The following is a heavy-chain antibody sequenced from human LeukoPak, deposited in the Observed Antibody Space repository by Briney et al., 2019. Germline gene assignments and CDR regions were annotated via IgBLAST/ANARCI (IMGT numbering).Heavy chain of an antibody. V-gene: IGHV1-18*04. Sequence: GASVKVSCKASGYTFNSYGISWVRQAAGQGLEWMGWINAYNGDINHAQKFQGRVTMSTDTSTTTAYMELGSLRSDDTAVYYCARDGSGHWFAPWGQGTLVTVFS. J-gene: IGHJ5*02. D-gene: IGHD6-25*01. CDR3: ARDGSGHWFAP. CDR2: INAYNGDI. CDR1: GYTFNSYG.